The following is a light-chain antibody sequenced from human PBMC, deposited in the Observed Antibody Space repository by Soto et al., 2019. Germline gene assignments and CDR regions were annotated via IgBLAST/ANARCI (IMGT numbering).Light chain of an antibody. V-gene: IGLV2-8*01. CDR2: DVT. Sequence: QSALTQPPSASGSPGQSVTISCTGTSSDVGGYNYVSWYQQYPGKAPKLMIYDVTKRPSGVPDRLSGSKSGNTASLTVSGLQAEDEADYYCSSYAGSNNLVFGTGTKLTVL. CDR3: SSYAGSNNLV. J-gene: IGLJ1*01. CDR1: SSDVGGYNY.